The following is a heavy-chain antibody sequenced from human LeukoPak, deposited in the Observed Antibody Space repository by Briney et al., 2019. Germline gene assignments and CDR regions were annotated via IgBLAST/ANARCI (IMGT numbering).Heavy chain of an antibody. CDR2: VFYTGNT. J-gene: IGHJ4*02. CDR3: ARQGTYYYDSTKFTFDS. D-gene: IGHD3-22*01. V-gene: IGHV4-39*01. Sequence: SETLSLTCTASGDSIATGIHYWGWIRQPPGKGLEWIGSVFYTGNTYYNPSLQSRITISVDTSKNQVSLKVTSVAATDTALYYCARQGTYYYDSTKFTFDSWGQGTLVTVSS. CDR1: GDSIATGIHY.